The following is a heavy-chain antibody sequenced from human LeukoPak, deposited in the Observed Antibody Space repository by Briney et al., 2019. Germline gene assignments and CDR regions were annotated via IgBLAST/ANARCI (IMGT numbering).Heavy chain of an antibody. Sequence: GASVKVSCKASGGXFSSYVISWVRQAPGQGLKWMGRIIPILGIANYAQKFQGRVTITADKSTSTAYMELSSLRSEDTAVYYCASPPADYYDSRDYFDYWGQGTLVTASS. J-gene: IGHJ4*02. CDR3: ASPPADYYDSRDYFDY. V-gene: IGHV1-69*04. D-gene: IGHD3-22*01. CDR1: GGXFSSYV. CDR2: IIPILGIA.